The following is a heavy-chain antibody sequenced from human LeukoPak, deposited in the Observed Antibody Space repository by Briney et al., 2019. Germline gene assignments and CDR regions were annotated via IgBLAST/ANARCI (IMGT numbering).Heavy chain of an antibody. CDR3: GYTNNFYH. CDR1: GVSISGQW. CDR2: IKHDGSEE. Sequence: PGGSLRLSCVASGVSISGQWMNWVRQAPGQGLEWVANIKHDGSEEYYVDSVKGRFTISRDDGRNSVSLQMNSVGAEDTAVYYCGYTNNFYHWGQGTLVVVS. V-gene: IGHV3-7*01. J-gene: IGHJ4*02. D-gene: IGHD3-16*02.